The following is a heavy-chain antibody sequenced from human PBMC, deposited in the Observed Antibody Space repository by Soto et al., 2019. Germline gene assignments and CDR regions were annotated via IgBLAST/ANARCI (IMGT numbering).Heavy chain of an antibody. CDR1: GGTFSSYG. V-gene: IGHV1-69*10. J-gene: IGHJ4*02. CDR3: AREGYTSSSIHSFLDS. CDR2: IIPFLGTT. Sequence: SVKVSCKASGGTFSSYGISWVRQAPGQGLEWMGRIIPFLGTTNYAQNFQDRLTVTADTSTNTAFMELSSLRSDDTAVYYCAREGYTSSSIHSFLDSWGQGTLVT. D-gene: IGHD6-6*01.